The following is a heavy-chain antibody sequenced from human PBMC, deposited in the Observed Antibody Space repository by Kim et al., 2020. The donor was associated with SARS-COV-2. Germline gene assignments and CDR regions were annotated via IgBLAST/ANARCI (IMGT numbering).Heavy chain of an antibody. CDR3: ARGVVPAAKALSSKFYYYYGMDV. Sequence: SETLSLTCTVSGGSISSSSYYWGWIRQPPGKGLEWIGSIYYSGSTYYNPSLKSRVTISVDTSKNQFSLKLSSVTAADTAVYYCARGVVPAAKALSSKFYYYYGMDVWGQGTTVTVSS. D-gene: IGHD2-2*01. CDR1: GGSISSSSYY. V-gene: IGHV4-39*07. CDR2: IYYSGST. J-gene: IGHJ6*02.